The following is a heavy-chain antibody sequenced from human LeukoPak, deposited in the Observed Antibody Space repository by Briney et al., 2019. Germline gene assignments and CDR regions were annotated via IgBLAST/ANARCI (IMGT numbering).Heavy chain of an antibody. V-gene: IGHV3-7*01. CDR2: VNRDGSET. J-gene: IGHJ4*02. CDR3: ARDPDGDYDFDY. CDR1: GFALSSHW. Sequence: GGSLRLSCAASGFALSSHWMTWVRQVPGRGPEWVANVNRDGSETYYLDSVKGRFTISRDTAKSSLYLQMNSLKIEDTAIYFCARDPDGDYDFDYWGQGTLVTVSS. D-gene: IGHD4-17*01.